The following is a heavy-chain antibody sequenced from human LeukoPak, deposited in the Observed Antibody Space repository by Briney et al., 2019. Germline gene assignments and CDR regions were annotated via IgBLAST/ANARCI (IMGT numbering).Heavy chain of an antibody. CDR1: GFTFSSYG. D-gene: IGHD2-21*02. Sequence: PGGSLRLSCVASGFTFSSYGMYWLRQAPGIGLEWVAVIWYDGSKKYYADSVKGRFTISRDNSKNIVYLQMNSLRAEDTAVYYCARVSGGDGYKDDVFDIWGQGTMVTVSS. V-gene: IGHV3-33*07. J-gene: IGHJ3*02. CDR2: IWYDGSKK. CDR3: ARVSGGDGYKDDVFDI.